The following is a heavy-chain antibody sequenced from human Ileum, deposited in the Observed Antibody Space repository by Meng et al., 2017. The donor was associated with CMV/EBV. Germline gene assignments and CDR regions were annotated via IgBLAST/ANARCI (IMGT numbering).Heavy chain of an antibody. J-gene: IGHJ6*02. CDR3: ARARSRIVGAARYYYYYGMDV. CDR2: ISSSGSTI. Sequence: GESLKISCAASGFTFSDYYMSWIRQAPGKGLEWVSYISSSGSTIYYADSVKGRFTISRDNAKNSLYLQMNSLRAEDTAVYYCARARSRIVGAARYYYYYGMDVWGQGTTVTVSS. D-gene: IGHD1-26*01. V-gene: IGHV3-11*04. CDR1: GFTFSDYY.